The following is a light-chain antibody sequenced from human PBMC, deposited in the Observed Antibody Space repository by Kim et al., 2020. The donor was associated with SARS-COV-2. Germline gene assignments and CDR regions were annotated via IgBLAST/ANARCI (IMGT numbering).Light chain of an antibody. CDR2: DAS. V-gene: IGKV3-11*01. Sequence: PGERATLSRRASQSVSTYLAWYQQKPGQAPRLLIYDASNRATGIPDRFSGSGSGTDFTLTISSLESEDFAVYYCQQRSNWPPALTFGGGTKVDIK. CDR1: QSVSTY. J-gene: IGKJ4*01. CDR3: QQRSNWPPALT.